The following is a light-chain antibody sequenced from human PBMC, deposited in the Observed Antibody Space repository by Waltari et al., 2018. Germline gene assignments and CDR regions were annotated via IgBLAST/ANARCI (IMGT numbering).Light chain of an antibody. V-gene: IGKV3-15*01. Sequence: EIVMTQSPATLSLSPGDRATLSCSASQSVSSSLAWYQQKPGQAPRLLIYGASSRATGIPDRFSGSGSGTDFTLTISSLEPEDVAVYYCLQRSNWPRTFGQGTKVEIK. CDR3: LQRSNWPRT. CDR2: GAS. J-gene: IGKJ1*01. CDR1: QSVSSS.